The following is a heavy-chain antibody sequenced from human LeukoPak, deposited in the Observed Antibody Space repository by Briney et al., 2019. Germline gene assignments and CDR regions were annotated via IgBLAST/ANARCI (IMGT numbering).Heavy chain of an antibody. J-gene: IGHJ4*02. Sequence: GASVKVSCKASGYTFTSYDINWVRQATGQGLEWMGWMNPNSGNTGYAQKFQGRVTITADESTSTACMELSSLRSEDTAVYYCARDIDYGGRNWGQGTLVTVSS. CDR2: MNPNSGNT. V-gene: IGHV1-8*01. CDR1: GYTFTSYD. D-gene: IGHD4-23*01. CDR3: ARDIDYGGRN.